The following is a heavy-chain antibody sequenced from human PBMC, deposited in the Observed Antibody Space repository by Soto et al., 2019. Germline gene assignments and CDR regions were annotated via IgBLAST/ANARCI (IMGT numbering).Heavy chain of an antibody. J-gene: IGHJ4*02. CDR1: GFTFSSYA. CDR3: AKDPRITIFGVVITLYYFDY. V-gene: IGHV3-23*01. D-gene: IGHD3-3*01. Sequence: GGSLRLSCAASGFTFSSYAMSWVRQAPGKGLEWVSAISGSGGSTYYADSVKGRFTISRDNSKNTLYLQMNSLRAEDTAVYYCAKDPRITIFGVVITLYYFDYWGQGALVTVSS. CDR2: ISGSGGST.